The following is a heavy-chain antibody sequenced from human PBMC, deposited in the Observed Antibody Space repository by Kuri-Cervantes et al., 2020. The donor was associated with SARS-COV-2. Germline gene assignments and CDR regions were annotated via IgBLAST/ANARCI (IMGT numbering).Heavy chain of an antibody. J-gene: IGHJ4*02. CDR2: ISGSGGST. V-gene: IGHV3-23*01. CDR1: GFTFSSYA. CDR3: AKTTMVQGVIISGWIDY. Sequence: GESLKISCAASGFTFSSYAMSWVRQAPGKGLEWVSAISGSGGSTYYADSVKGRFTISGDNSKNTPYLQMNSLRAEDTAVYYCAKTTMVQGVIISGWIDYWGQGTLVTVSS. D-gene: IGHD3-10*01.